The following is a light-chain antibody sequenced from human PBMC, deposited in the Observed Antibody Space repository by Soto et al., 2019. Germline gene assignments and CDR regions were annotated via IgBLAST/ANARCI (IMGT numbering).Light chain of an antibody. CDR3: SSLTSITTVV. CDR2: DVN. Sequence: QSALTQPASVSGSPGQSITISCTGTSSDVGGYNYVSWYQQHPGKAPKLMIYDVNNRPSGVSNRFSGSKSGNTASLTISGLQADDEADYYCSSLTSITTVVFGGGTKLTVL. V-gene: IGLV2-14*01. CDR1: SSDVGGYNY. J-gene: IGLJ2*01.